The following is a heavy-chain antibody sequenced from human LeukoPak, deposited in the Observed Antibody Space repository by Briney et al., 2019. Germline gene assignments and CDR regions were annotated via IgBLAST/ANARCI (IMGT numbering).Heavy chain of an antibody. Sequence: GGSLRLSCAASGFTFSTYGMSWVRQAPGKGLEWVSAISGSGGSTYYADSVKGRFTISRDNAKNSLYLQMNSLRAEDTAVYYCARDYSSSYWFDYWGQGTLVTVSS. CDR2: ISGSGGST. CDR3: ARDYSSSYWFDY. CDR1: GFTFSTYG. D-gene: IGHD6-6*01. V-gene: IGHV3-23*01. J-gene: IGHJ4*02.